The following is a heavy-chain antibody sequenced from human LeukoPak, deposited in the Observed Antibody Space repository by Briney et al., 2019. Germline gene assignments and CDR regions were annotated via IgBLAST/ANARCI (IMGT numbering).Heavy chain of an antibody. J-gene: IGHJ4*02. Sequence: PGGSLRLSCAASGFTFDDYDMSWVRQAPGKGLAWVSGIYCYGSSTGYADSVKGRFTSSRDNAKISLYLQMNSLRAEDTSLYYCARDRSRGWYNTVGTPLFDYCGRGTLVTVSS. D-gene: IGHD6-19*01. CDR3: ARDRSRGWYNTVGTPLFDY. V-gene: IGHV3-20*04. CDR2: IYCYGSST. CDR1: GFTFDDYD.